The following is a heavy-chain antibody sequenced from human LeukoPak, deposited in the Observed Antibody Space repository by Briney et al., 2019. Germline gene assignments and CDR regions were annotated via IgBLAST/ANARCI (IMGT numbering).Heavy chain of an antibody. D-gene: IGHD3-3*02. V-gene: IGHV3-66*01. CDR3: ARGPTFLEWSLDY. Sequence: PGGSLRLSCAASGFTVSTSYLSWVRQAPGKGLEWVSVIYSGGSTYYADSVKGRFTISRDNSKNTLYLQMNSLRAEDTAVYYCARGPTFLEWSLDYWGRGTLVTVSS. CDR2: IYSGGST. J-gene: IGHJ4*02. CDR1: GFTVSTSY.